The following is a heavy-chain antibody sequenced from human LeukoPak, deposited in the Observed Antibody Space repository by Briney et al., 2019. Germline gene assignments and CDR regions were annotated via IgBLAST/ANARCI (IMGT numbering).Heavy chain of an antibody. V-gene: IGHV3-11*01. CDR1: GLTFSDYY. CDR2: ISSSGSTI. CDR3: ARDRGDYYYDSSGSLGY. Sequence: GGSLRLSCAASGLTFSDYYMSWIRQAPGKGLEWVSYISSSGSTIYYADSVKGRFTISRDNAKNSLYLQMNSLRAEDTAVYYCARDRGDYYYDSSGSLGYWGQGTLVTVSS. J-gene: IGHJ4*02. D-gene: IGHD3-22*01.